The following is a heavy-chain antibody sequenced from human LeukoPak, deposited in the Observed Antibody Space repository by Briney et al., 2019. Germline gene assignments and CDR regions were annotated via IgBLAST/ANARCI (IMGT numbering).Heavy chain of an antibody. CDR3: ARESVAAAGSSDY. V-gene: IGHV3-48*03. J-gene: IGHJ4*02. CDR1: GFTFSSYE. D-gene: IGHD6-13*01. CDR2: ISSSGSTI. Sequence: TGGSLRLSCAASGFTFSSYEMNWVRQAPGKGLEWVSYISSSGSTIYYADSVKGRFTIPRDNAKNSLYLQMNSLRAEDTAVYYCARESVAAAGSSDYWGQGTLVTVSS.